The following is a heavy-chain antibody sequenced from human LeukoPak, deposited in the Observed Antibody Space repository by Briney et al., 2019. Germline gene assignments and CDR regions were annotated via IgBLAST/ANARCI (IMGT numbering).Heavy chain of an antibody. D-gene: IGHD6-6*01. CDR3: ARDRRIAARGGIDY. J-gene: IGHJ4*02. Sequence: GGSLRLSCAASGFAFSSYSMNWVRQAPGKGLEWVSSINTFSNYIWYADSVKGRFTFSRDNAHNSLFLQMNSLRAEDTAVYYCARDRRIAARGGIDYWGQGTLVTVSS. CDR2: INTFSNYI. V-gene: IGHV3-21*01. CDR1: GFAFSSYS.